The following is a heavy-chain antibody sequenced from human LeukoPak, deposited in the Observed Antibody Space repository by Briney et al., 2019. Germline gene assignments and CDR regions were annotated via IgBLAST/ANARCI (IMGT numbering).Heavy chain of an antibody. D-gene: IGHD3-22*01. J-gene: IGHJ4*02. V-gene: IGHV4-59*01. CDR2: IYYSGST. CDR3: AREETYYYDSSGYYQGLGGFDY. CDR1: GGSISSYY. Sequence: SETLSLTCTVSGGSISSYYWSWIRQPPGKGLEWIGYIYYSGSTNYNPSLKSRVTISVDTSKNQFSLKLSSVTAADTAVYYCAREETYYYDSSGYYQGLGGFDYWGQGTLVTVSS.